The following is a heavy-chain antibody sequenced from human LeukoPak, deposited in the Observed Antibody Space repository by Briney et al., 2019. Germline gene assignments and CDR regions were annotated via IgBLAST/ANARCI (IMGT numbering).Heavy chain of an antibody. Sequence: PSETLSLTCAVYGGSFSGYYWRWIRQPPGKGLEWVGEINHSGSTNYNPSLNSRVTKSVDTSKNQFALQLSSVTAAGTAVYYCASISSWPPRDYWGQGSLVSVSS. V-gene: IGHV4-34*01. CDR1: GGSFSGYY. CDR2: INHSGST. CDR3: ASISSWPPRDY. D-gene: IGHD6-13*01. J-gene: IGHJ4*02.